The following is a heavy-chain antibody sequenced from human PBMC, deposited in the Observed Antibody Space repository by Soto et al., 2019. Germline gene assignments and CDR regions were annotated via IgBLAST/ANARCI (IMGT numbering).Heavy chain of an antibody. CDR3: ARGWGRWPPGKPGDY. J-gene: IGHJ4*02. CDR1: GYTFSTYD. D-gene: IGHD3-16*01. Sequence: QVQLVQSGAEVRWPGASVKVSCEASGYTFSTYDINWVRQAPGQGLEWMGWVNANSGNAGYAQKFQGRVTMTTSSSIRASYLELNRLRSEDTAVYYCARGWGRWPPGKPGDYWGQGTLVTLSS. CDR2: VNANSGNA. V-gene: IGHV1-8*01.